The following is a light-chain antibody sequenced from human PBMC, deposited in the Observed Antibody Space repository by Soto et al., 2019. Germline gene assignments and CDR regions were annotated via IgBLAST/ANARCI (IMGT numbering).Light chain of an antibody. CDR3: QLYGNSLFT. Sequence: EIVLTQSPGTLSLSPGERATLSCRASQSISSSYLAWYQQRPGQAPRLLIYAASSRATGIPDRFSGRGSGTDVTLTISRLEPEDIAVYYCQLYGNSLFTFGGVTSVEIK. V-gene: IGKV3-20*01. J-gene: IGKJ4*01. CDR1: QSISSSY. CDR2: AAS.